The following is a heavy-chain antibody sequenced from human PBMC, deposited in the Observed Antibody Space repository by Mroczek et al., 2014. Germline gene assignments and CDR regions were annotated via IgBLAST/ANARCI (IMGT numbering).Heavy chain of an antibody. Sequence: QVQLVQSGAEVKKPGSSVKVSCKASGGTFSSYAISWVRQAPGQGLEWMGGIIPIFGTANYAQKFQGRVTITADESTSTAYMELSSLRSEDTAVYYCARDPYLSPHCGGDCYSAWFDPWGQGTLVTVSS. D-gene: IGHD2-21*01. V-gene: IGHV1-69*01. CDR3: ARDPYLSPHCGGDCYSAWFDP. J-gene: IGHJ5*02. CDR2: IIPIFGTA. CDR1: GGTFSSYA.